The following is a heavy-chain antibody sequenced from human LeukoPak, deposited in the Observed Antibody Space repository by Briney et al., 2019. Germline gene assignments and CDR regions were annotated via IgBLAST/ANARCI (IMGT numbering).Heavy chain of an antibody. CDR1: GFTFSSYA. CDR2: ISYDGSNK. CDR3: ARDRIAVAGREAFDI. V-gene: IGHV3-30*04. D-gene: IGHD6-19*01. Sequence: PGGSLRLSCAASGFTFSSYAMHWVRQAPGKGLEWVAVISYDGSNKYYADSVKGRFTISRDNSKNTLYLQMNSLRAEDTAVYYCARDRIAVAGREAFDIWGQGTMVTVSS. J-gene: IGHJ3*02.